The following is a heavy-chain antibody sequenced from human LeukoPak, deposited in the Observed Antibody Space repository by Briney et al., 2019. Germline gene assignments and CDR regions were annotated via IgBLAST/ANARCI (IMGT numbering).Heavy chain of an antibody. CDR3: AKDFITFGGDPLPYFDY. V-gene: IGHV3-30*18. CDR1: GFTFSSYG. D-gene: IGHD3-16*01. J-gene: IGHJ4*02. Sequence: GGSLRLSCAASGFTFSSYGMHWVRQAPGKGLEWVAVISYDGSNKYYADSVKGRFTISRDNSKNTLYLQMNSLRAEDTAAYYCAKDFITFGGDPLPYFDYWGQGTLVTVSS. CDR2: ISYDGSNK.